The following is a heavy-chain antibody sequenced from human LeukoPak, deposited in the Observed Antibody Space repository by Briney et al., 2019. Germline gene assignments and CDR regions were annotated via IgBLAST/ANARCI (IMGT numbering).Heavy chain of an antibody. J-gene: IGHJ4*02. D-gene: IGHD2-2*01. V-gene: IGHV3-48*03. CDR3: ARTFCSTTSCYLPPFDY. Sequence: GGSLRLSCVASGFTFSSYEMNWGRQAPGKRLEWGSYIRRSGGTIYYADSVKGRCTISRDNAKNSLFVQMNSLRAEDTAVYYCARTFCSTTSCYLPPFDYWGQGALVTVSS. CDR1: GFTFSSYE. CDR2: IRRSGGTI.